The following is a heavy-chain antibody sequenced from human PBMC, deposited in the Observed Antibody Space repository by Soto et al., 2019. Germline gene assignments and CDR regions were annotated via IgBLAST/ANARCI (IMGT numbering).Heavy chain of an antibody. CDR2: IYYSGST. V-gene: IGHV4-31*03. D-gene: IGHD6-19*01. Sequence: SETLSLTGTVSGGSISSGGYYWSWIRQHPGKGLEWIGYIYYSGSTYYNPSLKSRVTISVDTSKNQFSLKLSSVTAADTAVYYCASSYPAGGIAVAGSIYYYGMDVWGQGTTVTVSS. CDR1: GGSISSGGYY. CDR3: ASSYPAGGIAVAGSIYYYGMDV. J-gene: IGHJ6*02.